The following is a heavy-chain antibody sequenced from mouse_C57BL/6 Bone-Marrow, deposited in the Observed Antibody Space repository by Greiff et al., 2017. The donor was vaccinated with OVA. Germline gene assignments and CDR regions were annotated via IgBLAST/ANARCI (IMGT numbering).Heavy chain of an antibody. J-gene: IGHJ2*01. D-gene: IGHD1-1*01. V-gene: IGHV3-6*01. CDR3: ARDEGLYYGSSSFDY. Sequence: DVKLVESGPGLVKPSQSLSLTCSVTGYSITSGYYWNWIRQFPGNKLEWMGYISYDGSNNYNPSLKNRISITRDTSKNQFFLKLNSVTTEDTATYYCARDEGLYYGSSSFDYWGQGTTLTVSS. CDR1: GYSITSGYY. CDR2: ISYDGSN.